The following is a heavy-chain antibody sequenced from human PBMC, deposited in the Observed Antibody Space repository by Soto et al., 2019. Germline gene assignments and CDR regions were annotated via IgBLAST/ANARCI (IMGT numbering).Heavy chain of an antibody. CDR1: AYSFSSYW. CDR2: VYPADSDT. CDR3: ARLRDCSGGSCSLEPFDY. Sequence: EVQLVQSGAEVKKPGESLKISCKGSAYSFSSYWIGWVRQMPGKGLEWMGSVYPADSDTRYSPSFQGQVTISADKSISTAYLQWSSLKASDTAFYYCARLRDCSGGSCSLEPFDYWGQGTPVTVSS. J-gene: IGHJ4*02. D-gene: IGHD2-15*01. V-gene: IGHV5-51*01.